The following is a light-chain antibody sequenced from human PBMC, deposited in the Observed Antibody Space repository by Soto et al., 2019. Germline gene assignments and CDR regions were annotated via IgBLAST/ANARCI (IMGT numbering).Light chain of an antibody. J-gene: IGKJ1*01. CDR1: QSVSRY. CDR2: DTS. CDR3: QQRSNWPPT. V-gene: IGKV3-11*01. Sequence: EKVMTQSPATLSVSPGERATLSCRASQSVSRYLAWYQHKPGQAPRLLIYDTSNRATGIPARFSGSGSGTDFTLTISSLEPEDFAVYYCQQRSNWPPTFGQGTKVDIK.